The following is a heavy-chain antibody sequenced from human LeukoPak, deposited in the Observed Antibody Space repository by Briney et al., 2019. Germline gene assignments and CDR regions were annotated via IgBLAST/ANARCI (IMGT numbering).Heavy chain of an antibody. Sequence: SETLSLTCTVSGGSLSSYYWSWLRQPPGRGWEWIGYVYYSGSTDYNPSLKSRVTISVDTSQNQFSLHLSSVTAADTAVYYCARFFYSYLDYWGQGTLVTVSS. V-gene: IGHV4-59*01. J-gene: IGHJ4*02. CDR3: ARFFYSYLDY. D-gene: IGHD2-15*01. CDR1: GGSLSSYY. CDR2: VYYSGST.